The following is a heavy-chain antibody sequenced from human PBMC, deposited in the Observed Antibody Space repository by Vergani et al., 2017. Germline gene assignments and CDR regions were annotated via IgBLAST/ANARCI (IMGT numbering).Heavy chain of an antibody. J-gene: IGHJ4*02. CDR2: IKSDGRT. D-gene: IGHD3-3*01. Sequence: VELLESGGGLAQPGGSLRVSCSASGFRVTTYYMSWVRQAPGKGLEWVSVIKSDGRTSYAESVRGRFTISRDTSRNAVYLQMNSLRAEDTAVYYCARFVVTSPPSEWLLYYDYFDYWGQGTLVTVSS. V-gene: IGHV3-66*01. CDR3: ARFVVTSPPSEWLLYYDYFDY. CDR1: GFRVTTYY.